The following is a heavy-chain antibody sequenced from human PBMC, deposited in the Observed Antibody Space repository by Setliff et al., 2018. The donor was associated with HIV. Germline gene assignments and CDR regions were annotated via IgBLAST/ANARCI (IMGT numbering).Heavy chain of an antibody. CDR2: IYRSGST. CDR3: ARHKDSDYVWGSYRPDGFDI. J-gene: IGHJ3*02. CDR1: GGSSSSSSFY. Sequence: SATLSLTCTVSGGSSSSSSFYWGWIRQPPGKGLEWIGNIYRSGSTYYNPSLRSRVTISVDTSKNQFYLNLNSVTDADTALYYCARHKDSDYVWGSYRPDGFDIWGQGTTVTVSS. V-gene: IGHV4-39*01. D-gene: IGHD3-16*02.